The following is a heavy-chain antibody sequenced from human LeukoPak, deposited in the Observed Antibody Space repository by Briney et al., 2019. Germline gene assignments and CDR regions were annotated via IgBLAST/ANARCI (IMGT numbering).Heavy chain of an antibody. J-gene: IGHJ5*02. V-gene: IGHV4-4*07. CDR3: ARDPIYYYDSSGSNWFDP. Sequence: SETLSLTCTLAGGSISSYYWSWIRQPAGKGLEWIGRIYTSGSTNYNPSLKSRVTMSVDTSKNQFSLKLSSVTAADTAVYYCARDPIYYYDSSGSNWFDPWGQGTLVTV. CDR2: IYTSGST. D-gene: IGHD3-22*01. CDR1: GGSISSYY.